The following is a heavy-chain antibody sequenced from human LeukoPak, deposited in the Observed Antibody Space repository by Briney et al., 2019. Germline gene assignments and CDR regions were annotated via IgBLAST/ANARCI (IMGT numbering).Heavy chain of an antibody. V-gene: IGHV3-7*01. CDR3: AKDSYSKGDF. CDR2: IKDDGAVK. J-gene: IGHJ4*02. CDR1: GFTFSYHW. D-gene: IGHD6-13*01. Sequence: GGSLRLSCAASGFTFSYHWMTWVRQAPGKGLEWVANIKDDGAVKNYVDSVKGRFTISRDNAKNSLYLQMNSLRAEDTAVYYYAKDSYSKGDFWGQGVLVTVSS.